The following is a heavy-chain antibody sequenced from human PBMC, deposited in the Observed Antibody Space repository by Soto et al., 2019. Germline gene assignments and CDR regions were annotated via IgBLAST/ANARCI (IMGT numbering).Heavy chain of an antibody. CDR3: ARIPVDTYMIYWSDP. V-gene: IGHV4-61*08. Sequence: SETLSLTCSVSGDSVSSGDYYWSWIRQPPGKGLEWIVHVYFSGSTNYIPSLKSRLTMSVDTAKNQFSLKLNSVTAADTAVYYCARIPVDTYMIYWSDPWGQGTQVTVSS. J-gene: IGHJ5*02. CDR1: GDSVSSGDYY. CDR2: VYFSGST. D-gene: IGHD3-16*01.